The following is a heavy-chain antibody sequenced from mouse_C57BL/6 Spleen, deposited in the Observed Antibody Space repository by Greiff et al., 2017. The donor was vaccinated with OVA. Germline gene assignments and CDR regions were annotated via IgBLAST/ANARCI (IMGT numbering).Heavy chain of an antibody. CDR1: GFTFSDYY. CDR2: ISNGGGST. D-gene: IGHD2-3*01. V-gene: IGHV5-12*01. J-gene: IGHJ2*01. Sequence: EVHLVESGGGLVQPGGSLKLSCAASGFTFSDYYMYWVRQTPEKRLEWVAYISNGGGSTYYPDTVKGRFTISRDNARNTLYLQMSSLKSEDTAMYYCTRDSMMVTTFDYWGQGTTLTVSS. CDR3: TRDSMMVTTFDY.